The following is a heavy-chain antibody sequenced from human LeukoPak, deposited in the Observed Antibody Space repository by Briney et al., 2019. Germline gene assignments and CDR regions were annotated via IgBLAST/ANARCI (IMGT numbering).Heavy chain of an antibody. J-gene: IGHJ4*02. CDR2: IKQDGSGK. Sequence: PGGSLRLSCAASGFTFSSYWMSWVRQAPGKGLEWVANIKQDGSGKYYVDSVKGRFTISRDNSKNTLYLQMNSLRAEDTAVYYCAKGQYYYDSSGYCDYWGQGTLVTVSS. CDR1: GFTFSSYW. CDR3: AKGQYYYDSSGYCDY. D-gene: IGHD3-22*01. V-gene: IGHV3-7*03.